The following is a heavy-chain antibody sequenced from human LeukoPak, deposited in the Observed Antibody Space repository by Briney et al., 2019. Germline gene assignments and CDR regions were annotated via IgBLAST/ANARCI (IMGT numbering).Heavy chain of an antibody. CDR1: GYTFTGYY. D-gene: IGHD3-22*01. Sequence: ASVKVSCKASGYTFTGYYMHWVRQAPGQGLEWMGRINPNSGGTNYAQKFQGRATMTRDTSISTAYMELSRLRSDDTAVYYCARGLYDSSGYIDYWGQGTLVTVSS. V-gene: IGHV1-2*06. J-gene: IGHJ4*02. CDR2: INPNSGGT. CDR3: ARGLYDSSGYIDY.